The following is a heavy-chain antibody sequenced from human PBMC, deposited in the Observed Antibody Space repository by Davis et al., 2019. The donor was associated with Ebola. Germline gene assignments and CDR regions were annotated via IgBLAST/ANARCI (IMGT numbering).Heavy chain of an antibody. CDR1: GYTFTSYY. CDR3: ARGGDGMDV. D-gene: IGHD3-10*01. J-gene: IGHJ6*02. V-gene: IGHV1-46*01. Sequence: ASVKISCKASGYTFTSYYMHWVRQAPGQGLEWMGIINPSGGSTSYAQKFQGRVTMTRNTSITTVYMELSSLRTEDTAVYYCARGGDGMDVWGQGTTVTVSS. CDR2: INPSGGST.